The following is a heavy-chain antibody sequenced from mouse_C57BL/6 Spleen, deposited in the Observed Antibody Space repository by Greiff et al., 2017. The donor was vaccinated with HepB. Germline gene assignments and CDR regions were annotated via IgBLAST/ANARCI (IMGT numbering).Heavy chain of an antibody. J-gene: IGHJ4*01. V-gene: IGHV1-72*01. CDR1: GYTFTSYW. CDR3: ARSSVYYDYDQYYYAMDY. Sequence: QVQLQQPGAELVKPGASVKLSCKASGYTFTSYWMHWVKQRPGRGLEWIGRIDPKSGGTKYNEKFKSKATLTVDKPSSTAYMQLSSLTSEDSAVYYCARSSVYYDYDQYYYAMDYWGQGTSVTVSS. CDR2: IDPKSGGT. D-gene: IGHD2-4*01.